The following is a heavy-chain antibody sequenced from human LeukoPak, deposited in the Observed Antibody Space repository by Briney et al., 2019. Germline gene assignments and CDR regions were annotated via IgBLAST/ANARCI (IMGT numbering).Heavy chain of an antibody. CDR2: ISAYNGNT. D-gene: IGHD3-3*01. Sequence: ASVKVSCKASGYTLTGYYMHWVRQAPGQGLEWMGWISAYNGNTNYAQKLQGRVTMTTDTSTSTAYMELRSLRSDDTAVYYCAIGTPRTIFGVVISYFDYWGQGTLVTVSS. CDR3: AIGTPRTIFGVVISYFDY. V-gene: IGHV1-18*04. J-gene: IGHJ4*02. CDR1: GYTLTGYY.